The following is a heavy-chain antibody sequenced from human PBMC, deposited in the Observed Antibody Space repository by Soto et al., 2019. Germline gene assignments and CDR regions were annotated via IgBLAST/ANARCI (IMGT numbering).Heavy chain of an antibody. CDR2: IWYDGSEE. J-gene: IGHJ5*02. V-gene: IGHV3-33*01. CDR1: GFTFSNHG. Sequence: PGGSLRLSCAASGFTFSNHGMHWVRQAPGKGLEWVAVIWYDGSEEKYADSVKGRFTISRDNSKNTLYLQMDSLSAEDTAIYYCMIGCCSGGGNWFDHWGQGTLVTVSS. CDR3: MIGCCSGGGNWFDH. D-gene: IGHD2-15*01.